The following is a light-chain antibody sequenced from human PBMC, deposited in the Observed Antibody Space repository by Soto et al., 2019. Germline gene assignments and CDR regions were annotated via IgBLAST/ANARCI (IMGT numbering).Light chain of an antibody. Sequence: QSVLTQPPSVSGAPGQRVSISCTGSSSNIGAGYDVHWYQQLPGTAPKLLIYYDNLRPSGVPDRISGSKSGTSASLAISGLQSDDEADYYCAAWDDSLNGRVFGTGTKGTVL. CDR2: YDN. CDR3: AAWDDSLNGRV. CDR1: SSNIGAGYD. V-gene: IGLV1-44*01. J-gene: IGLJ1*01.